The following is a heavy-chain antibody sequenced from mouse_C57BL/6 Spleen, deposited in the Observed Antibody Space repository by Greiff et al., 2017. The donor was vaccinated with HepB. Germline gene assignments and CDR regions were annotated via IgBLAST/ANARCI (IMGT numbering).Heavy chain of an antibody. D-gene: IGHD1-1*01. J-gene: IGHJ1*03. CDR1: GFTFSDYG. CDR2: ISSGSSTT. Sequence: EVQVVESGGGLVKPGGSLKLSCAASGFTFSDYGMHWVRQAPEKGLEWVAYISSGSSTTYYADTVKGRFTISRDNAKNTLFLQMTSLRSEDTAMYYCARQGSSYRYFDVWGTGTTVTVSS. CDR3: ARQGSSYRYFDV. V-gene: IGHV5-17*01.